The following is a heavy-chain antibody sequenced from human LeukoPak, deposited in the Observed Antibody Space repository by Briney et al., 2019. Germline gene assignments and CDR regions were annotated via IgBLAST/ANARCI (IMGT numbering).Heavy chain of an antibody. V-gene: IGHV3-7*01. CDR3: ARDPLRRFDY. CDR1: GFTFSNYW. J-gene: IGHJ4*02. Sequence: GGSLRLSCVASGFTFSNYWMTWVRQAPGKGLEWVANIKEDGSEEYYVDSVKGRSTISRDNPKRSLYLQMSSLRAEDTAVYYCARDPLRRFDYWGRGTLVTVSS. CDR2: IKEDGSEE.